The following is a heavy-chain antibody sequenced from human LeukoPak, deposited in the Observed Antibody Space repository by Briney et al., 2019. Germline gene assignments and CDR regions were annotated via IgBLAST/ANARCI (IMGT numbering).Heavy chain of an antibody. Sequence: SETLSLTCTVSGGSISSYYWSWIRQVPGRGLEWIGYSSYSGSSNYNPSLKSRVTISVDTSKTQFSLYLNSVTAADTAVYYCARSDTHHIHSSSWHFDYWGQGTLVTVSS. CDR1: GGSISSYY. V-gene: IGHV4-59*01. CDR2: SSYSGSS. CDR3: ARSDTHHIHSSSWHFDY. D-gene: IGHD6-13*01. J-gene: IGHJ4*02.